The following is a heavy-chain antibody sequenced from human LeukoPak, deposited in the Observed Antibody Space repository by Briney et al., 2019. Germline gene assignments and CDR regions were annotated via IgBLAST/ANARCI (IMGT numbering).Heavy chain of an antibody. CDR1: GFTFSSYS. J-gene: IGHJ4*02. V-gene: IGHV3-21*01. D-gene: IGHD2-2*01. CDR3: ARGGPDCSSTSCYH. Sequence: PGGSLRLSCAASGFTFSSYSMNWVRQAPGKGLEWVSSISSSSSYICYADSVKGRFTISRDNAKNSLYLQMNSLRAEDTAVYYCARGGPDCSSTSCYHWGQGTLVTVSS. CDR2: ISSSSSYI.